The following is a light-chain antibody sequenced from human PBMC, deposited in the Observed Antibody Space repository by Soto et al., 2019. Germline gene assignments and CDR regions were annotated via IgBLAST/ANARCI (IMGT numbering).Light chain of an antibody. J-gene: IGLJ1*01. CDR2: RNN. Sequence: QSVLTQPHSASGTPGQRVTISCSGSSSNIGSNTVSWYQQLPGTAPKLLIYRNNQRPSGVPDRFSGSKSGTSASLAISGLQSEVEAHYYCVLWDDRLTGYVYATATKVTV. CDR3: VLWDDRLTGYV. V-gene: IGLV1-44*01. CDR1: SSNIGSNT.